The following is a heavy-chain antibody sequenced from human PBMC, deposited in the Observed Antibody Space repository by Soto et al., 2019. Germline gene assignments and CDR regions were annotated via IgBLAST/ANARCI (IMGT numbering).Heavy chain of an antibody. CDR3: ARDLSAGIKYKWFDP. CDR1: GFTFSSYS. CDR2: ISSSSSYI. J-gene: IGHJ5*02. Sequence: GGSLRLSCAASGFTFSSYSMNWVRQAPWKGLEWVSSISSSSSYIYYADSVKGRFTISRDNAKNSLYLQMNSLRAEDTAVYYCARDLSAGIKYKWFDPWGQRNLVPVSS. D-gene: IGHD1-1*01. V-gene: IGHV3-21*01.